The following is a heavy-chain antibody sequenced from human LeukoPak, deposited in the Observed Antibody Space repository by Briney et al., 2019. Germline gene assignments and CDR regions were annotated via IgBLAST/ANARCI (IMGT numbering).Heavy chain of an antibody. CDR3: AKRIQYSSSSAYFDY. CDR1: GFTFSSYA. Sequence: HPGGSLRLSCAASGFTFSSYAMSWVRQAPGKGLEWVSAISGSGGSTYYADSVKGRFTISRDNSKNTLYLQMNSLRAGDTAIYYCAKRIQYSSSSAYFDYWGQGTLVTVSS. V-gene: IGHV3-23*01. D-gene: IGHD6-6*01. J-gene: IGHJ4*02. CDR2: ISGSGGST.